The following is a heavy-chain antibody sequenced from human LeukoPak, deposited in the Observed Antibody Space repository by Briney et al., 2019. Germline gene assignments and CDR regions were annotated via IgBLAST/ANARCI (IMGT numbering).Heavy chain of an antibody. Sequence: SETLSLTCADYDGSFTGYYWSWIRQPPGKGLEWIGDINHNRVTNYSPSLKSRVTISLDTSKNQFSLKLGSVTAADTAVYYCARGRDVKYYDYDWGKDRYTHVFDMWGRGTMVIISS. CDR3: ARGRDVKYYDYDWGKDRYTHVFDM. CDR1: DGSFTGYY. V-gene: IGHV4-34*01. D-gene: IGHD3-16*02. CDR2: INHNRVT. J-gene: IGHJ3*02.